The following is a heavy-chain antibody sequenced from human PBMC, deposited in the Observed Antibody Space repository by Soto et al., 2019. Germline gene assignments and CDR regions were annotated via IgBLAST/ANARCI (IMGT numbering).Heavy chain of an antibody. V-gene: IGHV3-21*01. J-gene: IGHJ4*02. CDR1: GFTFTRYS. CDR3: ARESEDLTSNFDY. CDR2: ISSTTNYI. Sequence: EVQLVESGGGLVKPGGSLRLSCAASGFTFTRYSMNWVRQAPGKGLEWVSSISSTTNYIYYADSMKGRFTVSRDNAKNSVYLEMNSLSAEDTALYYCARESEDLTSNFDYWGQGTLVTVS.